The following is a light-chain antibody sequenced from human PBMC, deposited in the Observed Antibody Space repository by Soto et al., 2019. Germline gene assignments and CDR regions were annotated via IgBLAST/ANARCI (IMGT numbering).Light chain of an antibody. J-gene: IGKJ2*01. Sequence: DIQMTQSPSSLSASVGDRVTITCRASQTIDANLNWYRQKPGKAPTLLIYDATTLQSGVPSRFSGLGSGTDFTLTITSLQPEDSATYFCQQSYTTVYTFGLGTKVEIK. CDR1: QTIDAN. V-gene: IGKV1-39*01. CDR3: QQSYTTVYT. CDR2: DAT.